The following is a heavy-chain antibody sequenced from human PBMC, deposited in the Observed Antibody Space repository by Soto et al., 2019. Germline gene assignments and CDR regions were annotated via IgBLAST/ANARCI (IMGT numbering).Heavy chain of an antibody. J-gene: IGHJ4*02. CDR1: GYNFINYG. CDR2: IRVHNGNT. D-gene: IGHD3-10*01. Sequence: ASVKVSCKASGYNFINYGITWVRQAPGQGLEWMGWIRVHNGNTNYAQNLQGRVTMTTDTSTGTAYMELRSLRSDDTAVYYCVRDLDGSGSYYTGYWCPGTLVTVSS. V-gene: IGHV1-18*01. CDR3: VRDLDGSGSYYTGY.